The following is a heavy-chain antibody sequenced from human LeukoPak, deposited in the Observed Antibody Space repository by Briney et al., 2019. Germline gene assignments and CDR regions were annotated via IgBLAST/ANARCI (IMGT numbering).Heavy chain of an antibody. CDR3: ARYVDTAMVTGWFDP. D-gene: IGHD5-18*01. Sequence: SETLSLTCAVSGGSVSSDNYYWTWIRQPPGKGLEWIGYVYYSGSTKYNPSLKSRVTISVDTSKNQFSLKLSSVTAADTAVYYCARYVDTAMVTGWFDPWGQGTLVTVSS. V-gene: IGHV4-61*01. CDR2: VYYSGST. CDR1: GGSVSSDNYY. J-gene: IGHJ5*02.